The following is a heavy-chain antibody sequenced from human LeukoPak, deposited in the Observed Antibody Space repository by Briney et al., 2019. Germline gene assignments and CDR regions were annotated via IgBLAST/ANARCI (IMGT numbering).Heavy chain of an antibody. Sequence: SETLSLTCTVSGGSISSGGYYWSWIRQHPGKGLECIIYSYYSGSNYYNPSLKSRVTISVSTSKNQFSLKLSSVTAADTAVYYCARDQVLWFGELSNYYYGMDVWGQGTTVT. CDR2: SYYSGSN. V-gene: IGHV4-31*03. CDR3: ARDQVLWFGELSNYYYGMDV. D-gene: IGHD3-10*01. CDR1: GGSISSGGYY. J-gene: IGHJ6*02.